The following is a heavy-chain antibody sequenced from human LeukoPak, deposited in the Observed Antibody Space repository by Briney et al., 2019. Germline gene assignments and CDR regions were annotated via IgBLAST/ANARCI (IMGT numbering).Heavy chain of an antibody. D-gene: IGHD6-13*01. CDR3: ARVEQRLVRGY. J-gene: IGHJ4*02. CDR1: GFTFSSYE. Sequence: PGGSLRLSCSASGFTFSSYEMNWVRQAPGKGLEWVSYISGSGSTRYYADSVKGRFTISRDNAKNSLYLQMNSLRAEDTALYYCARVEQRLVRGYWGQGTLVTVSS. V-gene: IGHV3-48*03. CDR2: ISGSGSTR.